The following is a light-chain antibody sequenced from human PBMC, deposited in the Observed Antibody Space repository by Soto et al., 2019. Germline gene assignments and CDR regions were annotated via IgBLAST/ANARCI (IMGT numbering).Light chain of an antibody. V-gene: IGLV2-14*01. CDR1: SSDVGGYNN. Sequence: QSALTQPASVSGSPGQSITISCTGTSSDVGGYNNVSWYQQHPGKAPKLMIYAVTDRPSGVSSRFSGSKSGNTASLTISGLQAEEEDDYYCSSYTSSSTLLGTGTKVTV. J-gene: IGLJ1*01. CDR3: SSYTSSSTL. CDR2: AVT.